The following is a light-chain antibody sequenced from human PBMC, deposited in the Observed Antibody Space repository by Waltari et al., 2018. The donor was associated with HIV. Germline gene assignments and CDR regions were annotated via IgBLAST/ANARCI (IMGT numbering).Light chain of an antibody. V-gene: IGLV1-47*01. CDR2: KND. Sequence: QSVLTQPPSASGTPGQTVTISCSGSTPNIGSNYVYWFQQFPGTAPRLLIYKNDQRPSGVPDRFSGSKSGTSASQAISWLRSEDEADYYCAAWDNSLGAWLFGGGAKLTVL. J-gene: IGLJ3*02. CDR1: TPNIGSNY. CDR3: AAWDNSLGAWL.